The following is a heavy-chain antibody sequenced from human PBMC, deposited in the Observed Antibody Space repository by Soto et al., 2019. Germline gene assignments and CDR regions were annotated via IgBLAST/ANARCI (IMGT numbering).Heavy chain of an antibody. CDR1: GFTFSYYW. CDR3: SRGDRGGLDI. V-gene: IGHV3-74*01. J-gene: IGHJ3*02. D-gene: IGHD3-16*01. Sequence: EVQLVESGGGLVQPGESLRLSCAASGFTFSYYWLHWVRQAPGKGLVWVSRIHSDGSSTTYADSVKGRITISRDNARKTVYLQMNRLRVEDTAVYYCSRGDRGGLDIWGQGTVVTVSS. CDR2: IHSDGSST.